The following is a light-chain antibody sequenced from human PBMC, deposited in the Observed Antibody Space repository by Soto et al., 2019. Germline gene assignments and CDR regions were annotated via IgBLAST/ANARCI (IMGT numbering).Light chain of an antibody. V-gene: IGLV2-8*01. CDR2: EVV. Sequence: QSVLTQPPSASGSPGQSVTISCTGTKSDIGVYDFVSWYQHHPGKAPRLIIYEVVQRPSGAPDRFSGSKSGNTASLTVSGLQAADEADYFCKSYAGSNTYVFGSGTKLTVL. CDR3: KSYAGSNTYV. CDR1: KSDIGVYDF. J-gene: IGLJ1*01.